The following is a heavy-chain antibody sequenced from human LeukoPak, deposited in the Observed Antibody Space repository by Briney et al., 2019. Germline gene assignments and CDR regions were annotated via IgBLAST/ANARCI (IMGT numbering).Heavy chain of an antibody. J-gene: IGHJ1*01. CDR3: ATYSSLNRREFQY. Sequence: GGSLRLSCAASGFTVSSNSMRWVRQAPGKGLEWVSLIYSGDSTYYTDSVKGRFTISRDNAKNSLYLQMNSLRAEDTAVYYCATYSSLNRREFQYWGQGTLLTVSS. V-gene: IGHV3-66*01. D-gene: IGHD3-22*01. CDR2: IYSGDST. CDR1: GFTVSSNS.